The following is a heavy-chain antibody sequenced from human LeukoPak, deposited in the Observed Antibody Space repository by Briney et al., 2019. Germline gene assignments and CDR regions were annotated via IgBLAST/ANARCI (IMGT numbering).Heavy chain of an antibody. D-gene: IGHD3-22*01. CDR1: GFTFGSYG. CDR2: ITPNADRT. Sequence: GGSLRLSCAASGFTFGSYGMSWVRQAPGKGLEWVSFITPNADRTSYADSVEGRFTISRDNPRNTLYMQMNSLKDEDTAAYYCAIMHGYYDGSGYWVQWDQGTLVTVSS. J-gene: IGHJ1*01. V-gene: IGHV3-23*01. CDR3: AIMHGYYDGSGYWVQ.